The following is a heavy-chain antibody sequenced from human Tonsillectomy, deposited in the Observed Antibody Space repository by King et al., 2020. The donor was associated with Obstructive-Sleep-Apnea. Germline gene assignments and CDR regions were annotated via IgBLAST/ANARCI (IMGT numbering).Heavy chain of an antibody. J-gene: IGHJ3*02. Sequence: HVQLVQSGAEVKKPGASVKVSCKASGYTFSNYDINWVRQATGPGLEWMGWMNPNSGNTAYAQKFQGRVTMTRNTSISTAYMELSSLRSEDTAVYYCATGSRTFDIWGHGTMVTVSS. CDR3: ATGSRTFDI. V-gene: IGHV1-8*01. D-gene: IGHD1-14*01. CDR2: MNPNSGNT. CDR1: GYTFSNYD.